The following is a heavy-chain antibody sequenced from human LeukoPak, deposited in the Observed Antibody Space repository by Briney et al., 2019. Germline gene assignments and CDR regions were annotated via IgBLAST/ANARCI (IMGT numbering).Heavy chain of an antibody. V-gene: IGHV3-21*01. CDR3: ANLPSIAARPPMRDY. J-gene: IGHJ4*02. D-gene: IGHD6-6*01. CDR1: GFTFSNYA. Sequence: GGSLRLSCEASGFTFSNYAMNWVRQAPGKGLEWVSSISSSSSYIYYADSVKGRFTISRDNAKNSLYLQMNSLRAEDTAVYYCANLPSIAARPPMRDYWGQGTLVTVSS. CDR2: ISSSSSYI.